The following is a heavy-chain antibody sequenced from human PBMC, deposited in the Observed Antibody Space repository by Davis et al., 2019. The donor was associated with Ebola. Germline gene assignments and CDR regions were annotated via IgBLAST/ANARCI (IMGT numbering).Heavy chain of an antibody. CDR3: SRGLPDY. CDR1: GGSVSSGSYY. Sequence: SETLSLTCTVSGGSVSSGSYYWGWIRQPPGKGLEWIGSIYYSGSTYYNPSLKSRVTISVDTSKNQFSLKLNSVTAADTAVYYCSRGLPDYWGQGTLVTVSS. V-gene: IGHV4-39*01. J-gene: IGHJ4*02. CDR2: IYYSGST.